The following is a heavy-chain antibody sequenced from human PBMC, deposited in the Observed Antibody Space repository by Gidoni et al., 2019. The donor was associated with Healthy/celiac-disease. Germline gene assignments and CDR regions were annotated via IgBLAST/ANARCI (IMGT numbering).Heavy chain of an antibody. J-gene: IGHJ3*02. CDR1: GFTFTSSA. D-gene: IGHD6-13*01. CDR2: IVVGSGNT. CDR3: AAMGSTRRVAFDI. Sequence: QMQLVQSGPEVKKPGTSVKVSCKASGFTFTSSAVQWVRQARGQRLEWIGWIVVGSGNTNYAQKFQERVTITRDMSTSTAYMELSSLRSEDTAVYYCAAMGSTRRVAFDIWGQGTMVTVSS. V-gene: IGHV1-58*01.